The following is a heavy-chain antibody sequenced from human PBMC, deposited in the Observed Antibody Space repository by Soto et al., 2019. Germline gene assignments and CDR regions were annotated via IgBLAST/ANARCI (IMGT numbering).Heavy chain of an antibody. Sequence: XESLRLSCAASGFTVSSYSMSWVRQAPGKGLEWVSAISGSGGSTYYADSVKGRFTISRDNSKNTLYLQMNSLRAEDTAVYYCAKDRIEVADHDPLSSFDYWGQGTLGTVSS. CDR1: GFTVSSYS. CDR3: AKDRIEVADHDPLSSFDY. V-gene: IGHV3-23*01. CDR2: ISGSGGST. J-gene: IGHJ4*02. D-gene: IGHD6-19*01.